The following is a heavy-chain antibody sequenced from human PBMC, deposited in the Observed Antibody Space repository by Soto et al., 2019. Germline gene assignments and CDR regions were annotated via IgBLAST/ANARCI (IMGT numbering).Heavy chain of an antibody. J-gene: IGHJ4*02. D-gene: IGHD4-17*01. Sequence: SETLSLTCTVSGGSIRDYFWTWIRQPPGKGLEWIGYIYYSGRTNYNPSLKSRVSISVGTSKNHFSLQLRPVTAADTAVYYCARVGGDDFGDSGGFDYWGQGTLVTVSS. V-gene: IGHV4-59*01. CDR3: ARVGGDDFGDSGGFDY. CDR2: IYYSGRT. CDR1: GGSIRDYF.